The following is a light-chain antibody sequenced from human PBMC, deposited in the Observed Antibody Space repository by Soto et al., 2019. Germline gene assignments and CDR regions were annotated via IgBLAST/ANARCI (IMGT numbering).Light chain of an antibody. CDR1: SSDVGGYNY. J-gene: IGLJ3*02. CDR2: EVS. CDR3: SSYTSSSTRV. V-gene: IGLV2-14*01. Sequence: QSALTQPASVSGSPGQSITISCTGTSSDVGGYNYVSWYQQHPGKAPKLMIYEVSNRPSGVSNRFSGSKSGNTASLTISGLLAEDEADYYCSSYTSSSTRVFGGGTKFTVL.